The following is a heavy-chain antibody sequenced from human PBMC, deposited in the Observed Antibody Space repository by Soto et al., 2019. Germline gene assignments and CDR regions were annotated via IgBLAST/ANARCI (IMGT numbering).Heavy chain of an antibody. J-gene: IGHJ4*02. V-gene: IGHV3-30-3*01. CDR2: ISYDGSNK. Sequence: QVQLMESGGGVVQPGRSLRLSCAASGFTFSSYAMHWVSQAPGKGLEWVAVISYDGSNKYYADSVKGRFTISRDNSKNTLYLQMNSLRAEDTAVYYCARDRDSGWDFDYWGQGTLVTVSS. D-gene: IGHD6-19*01. CDR3: ARDRDSGWDFDY. CDR1: GFTFSSYA.